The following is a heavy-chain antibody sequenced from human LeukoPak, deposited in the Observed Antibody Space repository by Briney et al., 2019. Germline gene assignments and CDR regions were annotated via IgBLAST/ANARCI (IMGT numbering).Heavy chain of an antibody. D-gene: IGHD4-23*01. V-gene: IGHV3-30*04. Sequence: GGSLRLSCAASGFTFSSYVMHWVRQAPGKGLEWVALISDDGTNKYYADSVKGRFTISRDNSKNTLYLQMNSLRAEDTAVYYCASLDYAGEVDYWGQGTLVTVSS. J-gene: IGHJ4*02. CDR3: ASLDYAGEVDY. CDR1: GFTFSSYV. CDR2: ISDDGTNK.